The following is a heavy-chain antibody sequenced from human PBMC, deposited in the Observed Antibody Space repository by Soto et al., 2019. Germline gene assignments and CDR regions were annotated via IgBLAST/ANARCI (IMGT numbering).Heavy chain of an antibody. CDR2: INHSGST. CDR3: ARVRYCSGGSCYSIPAEYFQH. V-gene: IGHV4-34*01. D-gene: IGHD2-15*01. J-gene: IGHJ1*01. Sequence: SETLSLTCAVYGGSFSGYYWSWIRQPPGKGLEWIGEINHSGSTNYNPSLKSRVTISVDTSKNQFSLKLSSVTAADTAVYYCARVRYCSGGSCYSIPAEYFQHWGQGTLVTVSS. CDR1: GGSFSGYY.